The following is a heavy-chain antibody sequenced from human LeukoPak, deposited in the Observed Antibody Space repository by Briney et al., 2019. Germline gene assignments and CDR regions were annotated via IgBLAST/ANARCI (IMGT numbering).Heavy chain of an antibody. Sequence: SVKVSCKASGGTFSSYAISWVRQAPGQGLEWMGGIIPIFGTANYAQKFQGRVTITADKSTSTAYMELSSLRSEDTAVYYCARGVTMIVGGTYYYYYYYMDVWGKGTTVTVSS. J-gene: IGHJ6*03. CDR2: IIPIFGTA. V-gene: IGHV1-69*06. CDR3: ARGVTMIVGGTYYYYYYYMDV. D-gene: IGHD3-22*01. CDR1: GGTFSSYA.